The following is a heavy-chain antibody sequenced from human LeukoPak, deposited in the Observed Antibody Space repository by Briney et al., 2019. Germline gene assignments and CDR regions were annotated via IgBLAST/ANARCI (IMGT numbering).Heavy chain of an antibody. CDR2: IYPGDSDT. J-gene: IGHJ4*02. CDR3: ARQGQIAVAGTDY. CDR1: GYSFTSYW. V-gene: IGHV5-51*01. D-gene: IGHD6-19*01. Sequence: GESLKISCKGSGYSFTSYWIGWVRQMPGKGLEWMGIIYPGDSDTRYSPSFQGQVTISADKSISTAYLQWSSPKASDTAMYYCARQGQIAVAGTDYWGQGTLVTVSS.